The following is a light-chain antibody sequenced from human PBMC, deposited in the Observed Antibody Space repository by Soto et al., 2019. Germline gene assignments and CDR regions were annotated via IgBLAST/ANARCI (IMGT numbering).Light chain of an antibody. CDR1: SSDIGSNT. CDR2: SDN. V-gene: IGLV1-44*01. CDR3: AAWDDRPIRNV. J-gene: IGLJ1*01. Sequence: QSVLTQPPSASGTPGQRVTISCSGSSSDIGSNTVSWYQQLTGTAPKLLIYSDNQRPSGVPDRFSGSKSGTSASLAISGLQSEDDADYFCAAWDDRPIRNVFGTGTNVTVL.